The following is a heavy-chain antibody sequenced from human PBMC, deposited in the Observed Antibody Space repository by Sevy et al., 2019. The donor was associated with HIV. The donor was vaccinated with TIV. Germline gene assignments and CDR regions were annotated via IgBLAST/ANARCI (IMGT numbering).Heavy chain of an antibody. V-gene: IGHV1-2*04. CDR3: AGGGCGSGNFYSHGVDV. CDR2: INPNRGDT. J-gene: IGHJ6*02. CDR1: GYTFTGYY. D-gene: IGHD1-1*01. Sequence: ASVKVSCKATGYTFTGYYLHWVRQAPGRGLEWMGWINPNRGDTHYSQKFQGWVTMTSDTSISTAYMELDRLTSDDTAVYYCAGGGCGSGNFYSHGVDVWGLGTTVTVSS.